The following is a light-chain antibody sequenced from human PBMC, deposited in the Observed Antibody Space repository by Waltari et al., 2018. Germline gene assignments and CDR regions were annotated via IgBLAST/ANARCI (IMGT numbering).Light chain of an antibody. CDR1: SSEVGSNNL. V-gene: IGLV2-14*02. CDR2: EAT. Sequence: QSALTHPVSASGSPGLSITIPSTRTSSEVGSNNLVSWYQQHPGQAPKLIIYEATKRTSGVSTRFSCSKSGNTASLTISGLQAEDEGDYYYCSYTNTHVVFGGGTKLTVL. J-gene: IGLJ2*01. CDR3: CSYTNTHVV.